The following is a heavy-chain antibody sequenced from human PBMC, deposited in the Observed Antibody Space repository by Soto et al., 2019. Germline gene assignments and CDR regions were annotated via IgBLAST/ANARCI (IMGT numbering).Heavy chain of an antibody. Sequence: ASVKVSCKASGYTFTSYDINWVRQATGQGLEWMGWMNPNSGNTGYAQKFQGRVTMTRNTSISTAYTELSSLRSEDTAVYYCARAPFNYSDAFDIWGQGTMVTVSS. CDR1: GYTFTSYD. V-gene: IGHV1-8*01. CDR2: MNPNSGNT. CDR3: ARAPFNYSDAFDI. J-gene: IGHJ3*02. D-gene: IGHD4-4*01.